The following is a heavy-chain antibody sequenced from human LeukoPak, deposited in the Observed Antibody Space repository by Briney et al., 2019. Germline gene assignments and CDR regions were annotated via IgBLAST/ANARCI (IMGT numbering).Heavy chain of an antibody. CDR2: IYPGDSDT. CDR3: ARLPGYCSSTSCYNYYYYGMDV. V-gene: IGHV5-51*01. CDR1: GYSFTSYW. Sequence: GESLKISCKGSGYSFTSYWIGWVRQMTGKGLEWMGIIYPGDSDTRYSPSFQGQVTISADKSISTAYLQWSSLKASDTAMYYCARLPGYCSSTSCYNYYYYGMDVWGQGTTVTVSS. D-gene: IGHD2-2*02. J-gene: IGHJ6*02.